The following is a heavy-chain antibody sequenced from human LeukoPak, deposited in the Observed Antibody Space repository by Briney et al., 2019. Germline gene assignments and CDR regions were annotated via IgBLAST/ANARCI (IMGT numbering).Heavy chain of an antibody. CDR1: GGSISTSNYY. CDR3: ARGSYCSSTSCYCFDY. Sequence: SETLSLTCTVSGGSISTSNYYWGWIRQPPGKGLEWIGNIFYSGSTYYSPSVRSRVTISVDTSKNQFSLKLSSVTAADTAVYYCARGSYCSSTSCYCFDYWGQGTLVTVSS. D-gene: IGHD2-2*01. CDR2: IFYSGST. V-gene: IGHV4-39*07. J-gene: IGHJ4*02.